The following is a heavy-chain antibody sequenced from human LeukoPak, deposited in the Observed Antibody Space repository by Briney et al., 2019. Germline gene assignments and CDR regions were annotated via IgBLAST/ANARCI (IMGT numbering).Heavy chain of an antibody. CDR1: GASISSYY. CDR2: IYISGTT. V-gene: IGHV4-4*07. D-gene: IGHD3-10*02. Sequence: SETLSLTCSVSGASISSYYWSWVRQPAGKGLEWVGRIYISGTTKHNPSLKSRVTMSVDTSKSQFSLRLTSVTAADTAVYFCARDDVPYRGTYAPFDVWGQGTLVTVSS. J-gene: IGHJ4*02. CDR3: ARDDVPYRGTYAPFDV.